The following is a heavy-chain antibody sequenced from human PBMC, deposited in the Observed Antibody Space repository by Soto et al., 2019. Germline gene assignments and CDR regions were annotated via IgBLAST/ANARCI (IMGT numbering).Heavy chain of an antibody. CDR3: ASSMGRYCSGGSCYGGDWFDP. CDR2: IYYSGST. D-gene: IGHD2-15*01. V-gene: IGHV4-59*12. Sequence: QVQLQESGPGLVKPSETLSLTCTVSGGSISSYYWSWIRQPPGKGLEWIGYIYYSGSTNYNPSLKCRVTISVDPSKYPFSLKLSSGTAADTAVYYWASSMGRYCSGGSCYGGDWFDPWGQGTLVTVSS. CDR1: GGSISSYY. J-gene: IGHJ5*02.